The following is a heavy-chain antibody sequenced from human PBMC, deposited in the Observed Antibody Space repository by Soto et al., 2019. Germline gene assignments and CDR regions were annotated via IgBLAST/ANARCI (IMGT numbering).Heavy chain of an antibody. V-gene: IGHV3-74*01. CDR1: GFTFSSYW. Sequence: PGGSLRLSCAASGFTFSSYWLHWVRQVPGKGLVWVSRINPDGSSTTYADSVKGRFTISRDNAKNTLYLQMNSLRAEDTAVYNCARDRGVRGVKRFDPWGQGTLVTVSS. CDR2: INPDGSST. D-gene: IGHD3-10*01. CDR3: ARDRGVRGVKRFDP. J-gene: IGHJ5*02.